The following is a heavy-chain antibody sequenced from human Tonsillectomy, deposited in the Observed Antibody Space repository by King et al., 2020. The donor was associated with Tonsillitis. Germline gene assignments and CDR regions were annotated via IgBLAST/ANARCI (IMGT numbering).Heavy chain of an antibody. V-gene: IGHV3-23*04. CDR1: GFTFSTYA. CDR3: AKSGGNYWYFDL. J-gene: IGHJ2*01. CDR2: ISGRGNT. D-gene: IGHD4-23*01. Sequence: VQLVESGGGLVQPGGSLRLSCAASGFTFSTYAMSWVRQAPGKGLGWGSAISGRGNTFYADSVKGRFTVSRDNSKNTQYLQMNRLRAEDTAVYYCAKSGGNYWYFDLWGRGTLVTVSS.